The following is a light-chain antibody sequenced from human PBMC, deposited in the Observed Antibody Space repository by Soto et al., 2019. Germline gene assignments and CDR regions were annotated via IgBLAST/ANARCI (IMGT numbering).Light chain of an antibody. J-gene: IGLJ1*01. CDR2: DIH. CDR3: VSYTTSASYV. CDR1: SSDVGNYIF. V-gene: IGLV2-14*01. Sequence: QSALTQPASVSGSPGQSITISCTGTSSDVGNYIFVSWYRQHPGKAPNLMIYDIHNRPSGVSNRFSGSKSGNTASLTISGLQAEDEADYYCVSYTTSASYVFGTGTKLTVL.